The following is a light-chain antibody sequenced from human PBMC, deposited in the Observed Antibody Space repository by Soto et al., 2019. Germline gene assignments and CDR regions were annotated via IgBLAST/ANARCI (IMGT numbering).Light chain of an antibody. Sequence: EIVLTQSHAPMSFSPWERATLSCRASQSISNNYLAWYQQKPGQAPRLLIYGTSTRATGIPARFSGSGSGTEFTLTISSLQSEDFAIYYCQQDNDWPLTFGQGTKVDIK. V-gene: IGKV3-15*01. CDR1: QSISNN. J-gene: IGKJ1*01. CDR3: QQDNDWPLT. CDR2: GTS.